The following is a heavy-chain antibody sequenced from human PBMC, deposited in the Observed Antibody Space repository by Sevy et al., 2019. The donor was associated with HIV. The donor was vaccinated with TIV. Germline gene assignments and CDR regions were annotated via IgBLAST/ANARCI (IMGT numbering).Heavy chain of an antibody. Sequence: SETLSLTCAVYGGSFSGYYWSWIHQPPGKGLEWIGEINHSGSTNYNPSLKSRVTISVDTSKNQFSLKLSSVTAADTAVYYCARGRILEDIVTDFDYWGQGTLVTVSS. D-gene: IGHD2-15*01. CDR1: GGSFSGYY. V-gene: IGHV4-34*01. J-gene: IGHJ4*02. CDR2: INHSGST. CDR3: ARGRILEDIVTDFDY.